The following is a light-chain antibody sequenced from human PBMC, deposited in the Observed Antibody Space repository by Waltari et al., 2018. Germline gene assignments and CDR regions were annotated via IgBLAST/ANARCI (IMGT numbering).Light chain of an antibody. CDR3: ASFISGSTSSVL. CDR1: SSDIGAFNY. Sequence: QSALTQPASVSGSPGQSITISCTGTSSDIGAFNYGSWYQQHPGKAPKVLIYDVTKRPSGVSYRFSGSKSGNTASLTISGLQAEDEAYYHCASFISGSTSSVLFGGGTKLTVL. V-gene: IGLV2-14*03. J-gene: IGLJ3*02. CDR2: DVT.